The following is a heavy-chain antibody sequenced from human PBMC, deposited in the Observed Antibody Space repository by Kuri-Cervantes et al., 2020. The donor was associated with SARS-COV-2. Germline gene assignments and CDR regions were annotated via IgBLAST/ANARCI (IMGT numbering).Heavy chain of an antibody. CDR1: GFTFSSYS. Sequence: GESLKISCAASGFTFSSYSMNWVRQAPGKGLEWVSSISSSSYIYYADSVKGRFTISRDNAKNSLYLQMNSLRAEDTAVYYCARDRGKIAARIYYYYGMDAWGQGTTVTVSS. CDR2: ISSSSYI. D-gene: IGHD6-6*01. J-gene: IGHJ6*02. CDR3: ARDRGKIAARIYYYYGMDA. V-gene: IGHV3-21*01.